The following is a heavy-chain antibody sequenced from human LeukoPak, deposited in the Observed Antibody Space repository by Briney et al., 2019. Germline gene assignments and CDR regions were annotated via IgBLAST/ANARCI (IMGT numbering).Heavy chain of an antibody. V-gene: IGHV3-9*01. CDR1: GFTFDDYA. CDR3: ALEGHHALTGYAEYFHH. CDR2: INWNSAKI. Sequence: GRSLRLSCAASGFTFDDYALHWVRQVPGKGLEWVSSINWNSAKIDYADSVKGRFTISRDNANNFLYLQMNSLRPDDTAFYYCALEGHHALTGYAEYFHHWGQGTQVIVSS. J-gene: IGHJ1*01. D-gene: IGHD3-9*01.